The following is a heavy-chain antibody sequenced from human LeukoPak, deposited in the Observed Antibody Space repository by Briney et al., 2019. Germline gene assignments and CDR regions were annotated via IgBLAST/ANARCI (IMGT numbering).Heavy chain of an antibody. Sequence: GGSLRLPCAASGFTFSSYAMSWVRQAPGKGLEWVSAISASGGSTHYADCVKGRFTISRDNSKNTLFLQMNSLRAEDTAVYYCAKADGSWTYDPWGQGTLVTVSS. CDR2: ISASGGST. D-gene: IGHD5-24*01. J-gene: IGHJ5*02. V-gene: IGHV3-23*01. CDR1: GFTFSSYA. CDR3: AKADGSWTYDP.